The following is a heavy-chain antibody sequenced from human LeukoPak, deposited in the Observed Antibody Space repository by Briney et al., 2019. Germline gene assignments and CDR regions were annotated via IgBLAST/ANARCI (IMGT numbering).Heavy chain of an antibody. CDR3: ARGGVMAAPYYYYYMDV. J-gene: IGHJ6*03. V-gene: IGHV3-66*02. CDR2: IYSGGST. D-gene: IGHD2-8*02. Sequence: PGGSLRLSCAASGFTVSSNYMSWVRQAPGKGLEWVSVIYSGGSTHYADSVKGRFTISRDNSKNTLYLQMNSLRAEDTAVYYCARGGVMAAPYYYYYMDVWGKGTTVTVSS. CDR1: GFTVSSNY.